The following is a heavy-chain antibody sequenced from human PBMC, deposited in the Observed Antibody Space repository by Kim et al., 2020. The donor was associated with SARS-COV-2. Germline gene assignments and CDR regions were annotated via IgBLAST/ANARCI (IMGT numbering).Heavy chain of an antibody. V-gene: IGHV5-10-1*01. CDR2: IDPSDSYT. CDR3: ARLLDCSSTSCYLFDY. J-gene: IGHJ4*02. D-gene: IGHD2-2*01. CDR1: GYSFTSYW. Sequence: GESLKISCKGSGYSFTSYWISWVRQMPGKGLEWMGRIDPSDSYTNYSPSFQGHVTISADQSISTAYLQWSSLKASDTAMYYCARLLDCSSTSCYLFDYWGQGTLVTVSS.